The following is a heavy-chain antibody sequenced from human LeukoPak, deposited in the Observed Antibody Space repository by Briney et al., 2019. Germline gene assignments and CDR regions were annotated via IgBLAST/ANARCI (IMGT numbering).Heavy chain of an antibody. Sequence: PGGSLRLSCAASGFTFSTYNMNWVRQTPGKGLEWVSSITSTSTYIYYADSVKGRFTISRDNAKNSLYLQMNSLRAEDTAVYYCARGDSGYWDYYFDYWGQGILVTVSS. J-gene: IGHJ4*02. CDR2: ITSTSTYI. D-gene: IGHD3-22*01. CDR1: GFTFSTYN. V-gene: IGHV3-21*01. CDR3: ARGDSGYWDYYFDY.